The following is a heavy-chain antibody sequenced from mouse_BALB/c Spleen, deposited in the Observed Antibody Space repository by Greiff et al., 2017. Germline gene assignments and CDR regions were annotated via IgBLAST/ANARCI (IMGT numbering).Heavy chain of an antibody. Sequence: EVQVVESGGGLVKPGGSLKLSCAASGFAFSSYDMSWVRQTPEKRLEWVAYISNGGGSTYYPDTVKGRFTISRDNAKNTLYLQMSSLKSEDTAMYYCASHDGSWFAYWGQGTLVTVSA. J-gene: IGHJ3*01. CDR3: ASHDGSWFAY. CDR1: GFAFSSYD. CDR2: ISNGGGST. V-gene: IGHV5-12-1*01.